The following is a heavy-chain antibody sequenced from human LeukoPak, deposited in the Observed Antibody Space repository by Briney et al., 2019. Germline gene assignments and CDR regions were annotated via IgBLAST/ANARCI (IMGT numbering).Heavy chain of an antibody. Sequence: PSETLSLTCTVSGGSISSSNYYWGWIRQPPGKGLEWIGSIYYSGSTYYNPSLKSRVTISVDTSKNQFSLKLSSVTAADTAVYYCARLPLVRGAFDIWGRGTMVTVSS. CDR2: IYYSGST. D-gene: IGHD6-13*01. CDR3: ARLPLVRGAFDI. CDR1: GGSISSSNYY. J-gene: IGHJ3*02. V-gene: IGHV4-39*01.